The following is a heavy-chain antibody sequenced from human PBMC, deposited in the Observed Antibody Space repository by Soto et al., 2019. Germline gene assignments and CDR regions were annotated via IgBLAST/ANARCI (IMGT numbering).Heavy chain of an antibody. CDR2: ISWNSGSI. Sequence: GGSLRLSCAASGFTFDDYAMHWVRQAPGKGLEWVSGISWNSGSIGYADSVKGRFTISRDNAKNSLYLQMNSLRAEDTASYYCAKVGTYYYDSNPDYWGQGTLVTVSS. V-gene: IGHV3-9*01. CDR3: AKVGTYYYDSNPDY. CDR1: GFTFDDYA. J-gene: IGHJ4*02. D-gene: IGHD3-22*01.